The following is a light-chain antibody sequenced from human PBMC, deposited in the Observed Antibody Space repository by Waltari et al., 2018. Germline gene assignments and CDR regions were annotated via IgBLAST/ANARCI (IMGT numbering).Light chain of an antibody. CDR2: DAS. V-gene: IGKV1D-13*01. CDR1: QDISSA. CDR3: QQFSNFPVIA. Sequence: AIQLTQSPSSLSAYVVDRVTITCRASQDISSALAWYQQKPGDPPKLLIYDASSLQTGVPSRFSGSRSGTDFTLTISSLQSEDSANYYCQQFSNFPVIAFGQGTRLEIK. J-gene: IGKJ5*01.